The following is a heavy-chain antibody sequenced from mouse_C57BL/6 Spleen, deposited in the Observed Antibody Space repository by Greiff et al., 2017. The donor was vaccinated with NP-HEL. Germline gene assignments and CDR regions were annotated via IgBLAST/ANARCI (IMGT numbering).Heavy chain of an antibody. CDR1: GFTFSSYA. CDR2: ISDGGSYT. J-gene: IGHJ1*03. V-gene: IGHV5-4*03. Sequence: EVKLVESGGGLVKPGGSLKLSCAASGFTFSSYAMSWVRQTPEKRLEWVATISDGGSYTYYPDNVKGRFTISRDNAKNNLYLQMSHLKSEDTAMYYCARPGWDGYFDVWGTGTTVTVSS. CDR3: ARPGWDGYFDV. D-gene: IGHD4-1*01.